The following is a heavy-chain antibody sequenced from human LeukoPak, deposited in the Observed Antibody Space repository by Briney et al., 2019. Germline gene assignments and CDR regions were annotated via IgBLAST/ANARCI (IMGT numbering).Heavy chain of an antibody. Sequence: SETLSLTCAVYGGSFSGYYWSWIRQPPWKGLEWIGEINHSGSTNYNPSLKSRVTISVDTSKNQFSLKLSSVTAADTAVYYCATTNVLLWFGELSKTAYFDYWGQGTLVTVSS. D-gene: IGHD3-10*01. CDR2: INHSGST. V-gene: IGHV4-34*01. CDR3: ATTNVLLWFGELSKTAYFDY. J-gene: IGHJ4*02. CDR1: GGSFSGYY.